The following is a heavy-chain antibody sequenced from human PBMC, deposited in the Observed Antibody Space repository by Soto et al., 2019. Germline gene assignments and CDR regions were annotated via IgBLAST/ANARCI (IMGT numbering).Heavy chain of an antibody. Sequence: SLKVSCKSSGFTFTSSAVQWVRQARGQRLEWIGWIVVGSGNTNYAQKFQERVTITRDMSTSTAYMELSSLRSEDTAVYYCAAESRKCRLYYYYGMDVWGQGTTVTVSS. CDR2: IVVGSGNT. CDR1: GFTFTSSA. J-gene: IGHJ6*02. CDR3: AAESRKCRLYYYYGMDV. V-gene: IGHV1-58*01.